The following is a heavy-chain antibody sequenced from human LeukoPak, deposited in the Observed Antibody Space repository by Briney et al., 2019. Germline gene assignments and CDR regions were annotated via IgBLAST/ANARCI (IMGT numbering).Heavy chain of an antibody. V-gene: IGHV3-49*04. CDR2: IRSEAYGGTT. CDR3: TRVGRLRFLLQGAFDY. J-gene: IGHJ4*02. D-gene: IGHD3-3*01. CDR1: GFTFGDYA. Sequence: GGSLRLSCTASGFTFGDYAMSWVRQAPGKGLEWVGFIRSEAYGGTTEYAASVKGRFTSSSDDSKSIAYLQMNSLKTEDTAVYYCTRVGRLRFLLQGAFDYWGQGTLVTVSS.